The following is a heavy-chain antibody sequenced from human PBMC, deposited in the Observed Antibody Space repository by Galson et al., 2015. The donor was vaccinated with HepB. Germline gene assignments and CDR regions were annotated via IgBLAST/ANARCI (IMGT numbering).Heavy chain of an antibody. V-gene: IGHV3-7*05. J-gene: IGHJ4*02. CDR3: ARVAHDTSGHPIDY. D-gene: IGHD3-22*01. Sequence: SLRLSCAVSGFTFSTYWMTWVRQAPGKGLEWVGNIKQDGSETYYVGSLRGRFTISRDNAKNSLYLQINSLRAEDTAVYYCARVAHDTSGHPIDYWGQGTLVTVSS. CDR2: IKQDGSET. CDR1: GFTFSTYW.